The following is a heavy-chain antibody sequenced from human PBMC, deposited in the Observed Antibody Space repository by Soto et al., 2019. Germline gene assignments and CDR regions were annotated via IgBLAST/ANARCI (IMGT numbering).Heavy chain of an antibody. V-gene: IGHV4-59*01. D-gene: IGHD4-17*01. CDR3: ARVTTSYYYYGMDV. J-gene: IGHJ6*02. CDR1: GGSISSYY. CDR2: IYYSGST. Sequence: SETLSLTCTVSGGSISSYYWSWIRQPPGKGLEWIGYIYYSGSTNYNPSLKSRVTISVDTSKNQFSLKLSSVTAADTAVYYCARVTTSYYYYGMDVWGQGTTVTVSS.